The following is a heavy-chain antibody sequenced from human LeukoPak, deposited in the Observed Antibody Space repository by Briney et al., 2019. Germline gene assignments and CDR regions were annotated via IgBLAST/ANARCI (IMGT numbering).Heavy chain of an antibody. CDR2: INHSGST. V-gene: IGHV4-34*01. J-gene: IGHJ4*02. Sequence: PSETLSLTCAVYGGSFSGYYWSWIRQPPGKGREWIGEINHSGSTNYNPSLKSRVTISVDTSKNQFSLKLSSVTAADTAVYYCARGRMVPATYYYGSGSYYFDYWGQGTLVTVSS. D-gene: IGHD3-10*01. CDR1: GGSFSGYY. CDR3: ARGRMVPATYYYGSGSYYFDY.